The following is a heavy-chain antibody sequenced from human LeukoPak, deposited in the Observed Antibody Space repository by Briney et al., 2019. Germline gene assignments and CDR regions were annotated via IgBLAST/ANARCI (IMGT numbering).Heavy chain of an antibody. CDR1: GGSISSSSFY. CDR2: IYYSGST. J-gene: IGHJ3*02. CDR3: ARHVGYSGYDLAIGAFDI. V-gene: IGHV4-39*01. Sequence: SETLSLTCTVSGGSISSSSFYWGWIRQPPGKGLEWIGSIYYSGSTYYNPSLKSRVTISVDTSKNQFSLELSSVTAADTAVYYCARHVGYSGYDLAIGAFDIWGQGTMVTVSS. D-gene: IGHD5-12*01.